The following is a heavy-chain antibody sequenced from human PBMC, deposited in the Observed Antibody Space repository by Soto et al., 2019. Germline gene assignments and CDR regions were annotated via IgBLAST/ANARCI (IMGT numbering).Heavy chain of an antibody. D-gene: IGHD2-15*01. Sequence: QVQLVQSGAEVKKPGSSVKVSCKASGGTFSSYAINWVRQAPGQGLEWMGGIIPIFGTANYAQKFQGRVSRDDGKENGGQKVQGSGAIAADDTPSTASVELSSLRSEAPAVDYCARGCGGSSYYACGLHVWGQGTTVTVSS. V-gene: IGHV1-69*12. CDR2: IIPIFGTA. CDR1: GGTFSSYA. J-gene: IGHJ6*02. CDR3: ARGCGGSSYYACGLHV.